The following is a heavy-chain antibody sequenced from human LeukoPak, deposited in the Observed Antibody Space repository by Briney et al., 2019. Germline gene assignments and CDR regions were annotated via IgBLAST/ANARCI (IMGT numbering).Heavy chain of an antibody. CDR3: AKDWSELPDYFDY. J-gene: IGHJ4*02. CDR2: ISGSGGST. CDR1: GFTFSSYG. D-gene: IGHD1-26*01. V-gene: IGHV3-23*01. Sequence: GGSLRLSCAASGFTFSSYGMHWVRQAPGKGLEWVSAISGSGGSTYYADSVKGRFTISRDNSKNTLYLQMNSLRAEDTAVYYCAKDWSELPDYFDYWGQGTLVTVSS.